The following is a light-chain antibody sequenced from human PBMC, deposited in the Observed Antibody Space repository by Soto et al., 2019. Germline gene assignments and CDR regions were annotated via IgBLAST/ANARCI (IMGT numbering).Light chain of an antibody. CDR2: GAS. Sequence: ESLLTQSPGTLSLNPGERATLSGRASQSLSNNIYLAWYQQKPGQAPRLLIYGASSRATCIPNRFSGSGSGTDSTLTISRLEPEDFAVYYCQQYGNSPPPFGQGTKVDFK. CDR3: QQYGNSPPP. CDR1: QSLSNNIY. J-gene: IGKJ1*01. V-gene: IGKV3-20*01.